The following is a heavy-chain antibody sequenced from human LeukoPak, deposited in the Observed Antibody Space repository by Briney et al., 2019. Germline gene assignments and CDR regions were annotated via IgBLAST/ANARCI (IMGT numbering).Heavy chain of an antibody. V-gene: IGHV4-59*01. CDR1: GGSISSYY. D-gene: IGHD3-10*01. J-gene: IGHJ6*02. Sequence: PSETLSLTCTVSGGSISSYYWSWIRQPPGKGLEWIGYIYYSGSTNYNPSLKSRVTISVDTSKNQFSLTLSSVTAADTAVYYCARDRSYYGSGSYYNVGYYYYYGMDVWGQGTTVTVSS. CDR3: ARDRSYYGSGSYYNVGYYYYYGMDV. CDR2: IYYSGST.